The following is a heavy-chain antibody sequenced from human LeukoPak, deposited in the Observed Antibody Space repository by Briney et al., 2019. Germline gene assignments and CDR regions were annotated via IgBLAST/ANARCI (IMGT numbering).Heavy chain of an antibody. CDR1: GYTFTSYY. J-gene: IGHJ5*02. CDR2: INPSGGST. V-gene: IGHV1-46*01. CDR3: ARQSIDIVIVPAAMLGWFDP. D-gene: IGHD2-2*01. Sequence: ASVKVSCKASGYTFTSYYMHWVRQAPGQGLEWMGIINPSGGSTSYAQKFQGRVTMTRDTSTSTVYMELSSLRSEDTAVYYCARQSIDIVIVPAAMLGWFDPWGQGTLVTVSS.